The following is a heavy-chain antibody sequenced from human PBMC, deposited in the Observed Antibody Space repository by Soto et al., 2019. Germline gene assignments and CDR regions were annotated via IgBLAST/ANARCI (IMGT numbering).Heavy chain of an antibody. J-gene: IGHJ5*02. D-gene: IGHD2-2*01. CDR2: LYPSGST. CDR3: ATGRSEVVPGAMDT. Sequence: PETLSLTCTVSGGSISSSSYYWGWIRQPPWMGLEGSGSLYPSGSTTYTPSLKRRLTLSVDTSKNQFSLRLTSVTAADTAVYYCATGRSEVVPGAMDTWGRGTLVTVSS. CDR1: GGSISSSSYY. V-gene: IGHV4-39*07.